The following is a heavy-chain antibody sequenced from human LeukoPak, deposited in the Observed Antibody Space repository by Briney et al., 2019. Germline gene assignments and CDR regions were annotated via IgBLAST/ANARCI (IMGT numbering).Heavy chain of an antibody. V-gene: IGHV1-24*01. CDR3: ATALRGYSYGPNWFDP. D-gene: IGHD5-18*01. J-gene: IGHJ5*02. CDR1: GYTLTELS. CDR2: FDPEDGET. Sequence: GASVKVSCKVSGYTLTELSMHWVRQAPGKGLEWMGGFDPEDGETIYAQKFQGRVTMTEDTSTDTAYMELSSLRSEDTAVYYCATALRGYSYGPNWFDPWGQGTLVTVSS.